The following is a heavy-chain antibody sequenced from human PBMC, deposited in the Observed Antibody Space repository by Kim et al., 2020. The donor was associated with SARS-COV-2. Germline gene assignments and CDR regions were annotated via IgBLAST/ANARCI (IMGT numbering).Heavy chain of an antibody. Sequence: GGSLRLSCAASGFTFSNAWMSWVRQAPGKGLEWVGRIKSKTDGGTTDYAAPVKGRFTISRDDSKNTLYLQMNSLKTEDTAVYYCTTYVLLWFGELADYWGQGTLVTVS. CDR1: GFTFSNAW. J-gene: IGHJ4*02. D-gene: IGHD3-10*01. CDR2: IKSKTDGGTT. V-gene: IGHV3-15*01. CDR3: TTYVLLWFGELADY.